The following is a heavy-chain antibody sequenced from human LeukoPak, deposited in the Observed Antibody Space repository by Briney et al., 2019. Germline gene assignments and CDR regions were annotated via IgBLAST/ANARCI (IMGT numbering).Heavy chain of an antibody. Sequence: SETLSLTCAVYGGSFSGYYWRWIRQPPGKGLEWIGEINHSGSTNYNPSLKSRVTISVDTSKNQFSLKLSSVTAADTAVYYCARFVAERYNWFDPWGQGTLVTVSS. CDR1: GGSFSGYY. CDR2: INHSGST. CDR3: ARFVAERYNWFDP. D-gene: IGHD6-19*01. V-gene: IGHV4-34*01. J-gene: IGHJ5*02.